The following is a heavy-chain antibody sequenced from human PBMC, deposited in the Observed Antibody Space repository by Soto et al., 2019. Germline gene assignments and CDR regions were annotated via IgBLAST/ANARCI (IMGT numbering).Heavy chain of an antibody. CDR2: ISDYNGNT. J-gene: IGHJ6*02. V-gene: IGHV1-18*01. Sequence: ASVKVSCKASGYTFSNYAISWVRQAPGQGLEWMGWISDYNGNTNYAQKLQGRVTMTTDTSTSTVYMELRSLRSDDTAVYYCARSIVVGGVFDPKYYFGMDVWGQGTTVTVSS. CDR3: ARSIVVGGVFDPKYYFGMDV. D-gene: IGHD2-21*01. CDR1: GYTFSNYA.